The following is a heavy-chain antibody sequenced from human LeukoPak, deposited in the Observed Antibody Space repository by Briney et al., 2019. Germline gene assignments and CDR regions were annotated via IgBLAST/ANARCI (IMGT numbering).Heavy chain of an antibody. V-gene: IGHV3-48*01. D-gene: IGHD2-21*02. CDR2: INYHSQPT. CDR3: ARTVTAIGYFDY. CDR1: GFTFSTFH. Sequence: GGSLRLSCTASGFTFSTFHMHWVRQAPGKGLEWVSYINYHSQPTYYADSVKGRFTISRDNAKSSLYLQLNDLRAEDTAVYYCARTVTAIGYFDYWGQGTLVTVSS. J-gene: IGHJ4*02.